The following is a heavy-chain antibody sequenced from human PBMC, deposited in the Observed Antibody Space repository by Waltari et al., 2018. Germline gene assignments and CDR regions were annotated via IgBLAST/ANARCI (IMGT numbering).Heavy chain of an antibody. J-gene: IGHJ4*02. Sequence: EVQLVETGGGLIQPGGSLRLSCAASGFAVSRNYISWVRQAPGKGLEWVSVIYSGGNTYYSDSVKGRFTISRDNSKNTLSLQMNSLRVEDTAVYYCVRNYNGKLYWGQGTLVTVSS. CDR2: IYSGGNT. D-gene: IGHD3-10*01. V-gene: IGHV3-53*02. CDR1: GFAVSRNY. CDR3: VRNYNGKLY.